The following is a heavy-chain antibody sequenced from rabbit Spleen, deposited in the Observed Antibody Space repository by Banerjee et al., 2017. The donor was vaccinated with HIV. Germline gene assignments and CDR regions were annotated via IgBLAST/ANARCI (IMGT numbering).Heavy chain of an antibody. V-gene: IGHV1S45*01. Sequence: QEQLEESGGDLVKPGASLTLTCIASGVSFSGSSYMCWVRQAPGKGLEWIACIDAGSSGFTYFASWAKGRFTISRTSSTTVTLQMTSLTAADTATYFCARDLVTAIGWNFALWGQGTLVTVS. CDR2: IDAGSSGFT. D-gene: IGHD7-1*01. J-gene: IGHJ3*01. CDR3: ARDLVTAIGWNFAL. CDR1: GVSFSGSSY.